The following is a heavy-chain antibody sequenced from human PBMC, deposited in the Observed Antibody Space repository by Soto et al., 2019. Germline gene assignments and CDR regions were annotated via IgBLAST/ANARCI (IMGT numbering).Heavy chain of an antibody. CDR1: GFTFSSYG. V-gene: IGHV3-30*18. CDR3: AKDRYYDSSGYYLFDY. J-gene: IGHJ4*02. CDR2: ISYDGSNK. D-gene: IGHD3-22*01. Sequence: GGSLRLSCAASGFTFSSYGMHWVRQAPGKGLEWVAVISYDGSNKYYADSVKGRFTISRDNSKNTLYLQMNSLRAEDTAVYYCAKDRYYDSSGYYLFDYWGQGTLVTVSS.